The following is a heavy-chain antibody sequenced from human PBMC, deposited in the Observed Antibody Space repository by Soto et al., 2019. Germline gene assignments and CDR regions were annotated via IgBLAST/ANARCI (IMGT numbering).Heavy chain of an antibody. Sequence: GGSLRLSCAASGFTFSRYSMNWVRQAPGKGLEWVSYISSSSSTKYYADSVKGRFTISRDNAKNSLYLQMNSLRAEDTAVYYCASLPGRRGDDEFDIWGQGTMVTVSS. J-gene: IGHJ3*02. CDR2: ISSSSSTK. CDR1: GFTFSRYS. V-gene: IGHV3-48*01. CDR3: ASLPGRRGDDEFDI. D-gene: IGHD3-16*01.